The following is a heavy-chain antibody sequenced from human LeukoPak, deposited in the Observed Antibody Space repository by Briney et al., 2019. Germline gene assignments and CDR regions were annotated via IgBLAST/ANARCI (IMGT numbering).Heavy chain of an antibody. CDR3: AKVDRGAYDYVWGSLPYFDY. CDR2: ISGSGGST. D-gene: IGHD3-16*01. Sequence: GGSLRLSCAASGFTFSSYAMSWVRQAPGKELEWVSAISGSGGSTYYADSVKGRFTISRDNSKNTLYLQMNSLRAEDTAVYYCAKVDRGAYDYVWGSLPYFDYWGQGTLVTVSS. J-gene: IGHJ4*02. V-gene: IGHV3-23*01. CDR1: GFTFSSYA.